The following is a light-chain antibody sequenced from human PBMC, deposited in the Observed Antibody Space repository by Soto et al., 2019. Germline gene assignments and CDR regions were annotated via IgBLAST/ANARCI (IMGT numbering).Light chain of an antibody. Sequence: EIVMTQSPATLSVSPGEGATLSCRASQSITRNLAWYQQSPGQAPRLLIYGASTRATGIPARFSGSGSGIEFTLTISNLQSEDFAVYFCQQYHDWPPITFGQGTR. CDR2: GAS. V-gene: IGKV3-15*01. CDR1: QSITRN. J-gene: IGKJ5*01. CDR3: QQYHDWPPIT.